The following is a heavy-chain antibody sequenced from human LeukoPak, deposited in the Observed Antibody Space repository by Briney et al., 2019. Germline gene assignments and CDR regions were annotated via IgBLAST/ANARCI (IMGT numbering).Heavy chain of an antibody. CDR1: GFTFSSYA. V-gene: IGHV3-23*01. D-gene: IGHD6-19*01. CDR2: ISGSGGST. Sequence: GGSLRLSCAASGFTFSSYAMSWVRQAPGKGLDWVSAISGSGGSTYYADSVKGRFTISRDNSKNTLYLQMNSLRAEDTAVYYCAKFVPLDGGWYWGYFDYWGQGTLVTVSS. J-gene: IGHJ4*02. CDR3: AKFVPLDGGWYWGYFDY.